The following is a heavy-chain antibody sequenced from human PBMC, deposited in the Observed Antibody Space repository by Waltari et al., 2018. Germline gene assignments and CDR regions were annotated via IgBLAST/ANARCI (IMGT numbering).Heavy chain of an antibody. CDR3: ARRFDS. CDR1: GFTFSSYG. CDR2: IRGSGTTI. V-gene: IGHV3-48*03. Sequence: EVQLVESGGGLVQPGGSLRLSCAASGFTFSSYGMNWVRQAPGKGREWISYIRGSGTTIYYADSVKGRFTISRDDAENSLYLQMNSLRAEDTALYYCARRFDSWGQGTRVTVSS. J-gene: IGHJ4*02.